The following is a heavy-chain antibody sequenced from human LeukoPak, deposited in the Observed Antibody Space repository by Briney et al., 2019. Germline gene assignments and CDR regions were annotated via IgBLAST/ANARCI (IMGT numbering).Heavy chain of an antibody. D-gene: IGHD4-17*01. J-gene: IGHJ4*02. CDR2: IYYSGST. Sequence: SETLSLTCAVYGGSFSGYYWSWIRQPPGKGLEWIGYIYYSGSTNYNPSLKSRVTISVDTSKNQFSLKLSSVTAADTAVYYCASSYGDYLYFDYWGQGTLVTVSS. CDR1: GGSFSGYY. V-gene: IGHV4-59*01. CDR3: ASSYGDYLYFDY.